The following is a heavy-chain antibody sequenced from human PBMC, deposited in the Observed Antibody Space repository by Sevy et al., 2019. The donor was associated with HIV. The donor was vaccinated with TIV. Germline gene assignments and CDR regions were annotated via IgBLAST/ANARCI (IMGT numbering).Heavy chain of an antibody. D-gene: IGHD6-19*01. Sequence: GGSLRLSCVASEFTFHDYAMHWVRQVPGKGLEWVSSISWDSGRLLYADSVKGRFTLSRDNAKNSLFLQMNSLRVEDTALYYCARGVAGRNFYTPFDYWGQGTLVTVSS. V-gene: IGHV3-9*01. CDR3: ARGVAGRNFYTPFDY. J-gene: IGHJ4*02. CDR2: ISWDSGRL. CDR1: EFTFHDYA.